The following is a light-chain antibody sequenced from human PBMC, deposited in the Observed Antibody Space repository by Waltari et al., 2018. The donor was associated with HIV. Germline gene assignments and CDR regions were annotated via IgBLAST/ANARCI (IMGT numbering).Light chain of an antibody. CDR1: QSVSSY. J-gene: IGKJ1*01. CDR3: QQRRNWLKT. V-gene: IGKV3-11*01. Sequence: EIVLTQSPATLSLSPGERATLSCRASQSVSSYLAWYQQKPGQAPRLLIYDASNRATGIPARFSGSGSGTDFTLTISSLESEDFAVYYCQQRRNWLKTFGQGTKVEIK. CDR2: DAS.